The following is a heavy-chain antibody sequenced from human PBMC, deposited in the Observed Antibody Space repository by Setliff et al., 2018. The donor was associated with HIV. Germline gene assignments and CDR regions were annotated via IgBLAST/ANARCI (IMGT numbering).Heavy chain of an antibody. J-gene: IGHJ5*02. Sequence: ASVKVSCKASGYTFTGFDINWVRQATGQGLEWMGWMNPNSANTGYAQSFQGRVTMTRNTSTSTAYMELTGLTSEDTAVYYCARGDSTGWRGRFDPWGQGTLVTVSS. CDR1: GYTFTGFD. CDR2: MNPNSANT. CDR3: ARGDSTGWRGRFDP. D-gene: IGHD6-19*01. V-gene: IGHV1-8*02.